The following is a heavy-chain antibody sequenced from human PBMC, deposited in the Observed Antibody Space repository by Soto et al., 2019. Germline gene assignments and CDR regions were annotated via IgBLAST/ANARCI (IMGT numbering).Heavy chain of an antibody. D-gene: IGHD3-22*01. J-gene: IGHJ4*02. V-gene: IGHV1-46*01. CDR2: INPSGGST. CDR3: ASSVADSSGYPWYYFDY. CDR1: GYTFTSYY. Sequence: GASVKVSCKASGYTFTSYYMHWVRQAPGQGLEWMGIINPSGGSTSYAQKFQGRVTMTRDTSTSTVYMELSSLRSEDTAVYYCASSVADSSGYPWYYFDYWGQGTLVTVSS.